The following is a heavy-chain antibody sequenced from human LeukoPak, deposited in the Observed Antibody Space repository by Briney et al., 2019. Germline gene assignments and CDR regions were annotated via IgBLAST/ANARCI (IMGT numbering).Heavy chain of an antibody. D-gene: IGHD4-23*01. Sequence: SETLSLTCPVSGASISTSGYYWGWIRQPPGRGLEWVGYIFLSGSTNHSPSLKNRVTISVDTSKNQFSLKLSSVTAADTAVYYCASSYGGPWYFDLWGRGTLVTVSS. J-gene: IGHJ2*01. CDR3: ASSYGGPWYFDL. CDR2: IFLSGST. CDR1: GASISTSGYY. V-gene: IGHV4-61*05.